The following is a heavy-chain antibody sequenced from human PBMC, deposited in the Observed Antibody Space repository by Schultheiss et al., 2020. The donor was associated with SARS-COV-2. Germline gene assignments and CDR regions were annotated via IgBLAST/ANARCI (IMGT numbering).Heavy chain of an antibody. D-gene: IGHD1-1*01. Sequence: SETLSLTCTVSDGSISSSSYYWGWIRQPPGKGLEWIGRIYTSGSTNYNPSLKSRVTMSVDTSKNQFSLKLSSVTAADTAVYYCARDPTGYSPDYWGQGTLVTVSS. CDR3: ARDPTGYSPDY. CDR2: IYTSGST. V-gene: IGHV4-39*07. J-gene: IGHJ4*02. CDR1: DGSISSSSYY.